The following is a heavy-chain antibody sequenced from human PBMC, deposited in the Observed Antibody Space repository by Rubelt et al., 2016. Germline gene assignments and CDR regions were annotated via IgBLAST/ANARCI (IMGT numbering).Heavy chain of an antibody. V-gene: IGHV4-34*01. Sequence: QVQLQQWGAGLFRPSQTLSLTCGVYGGSFSNYYWTWIRQPPGKGLEWIGNIYYKGGTYYNPSLKSRVTISVDTSKNQFSLKLSSVTAADTAVYFCGRGFSGFYFWVDSWGRGALVTVSS. D-gene: IGHD3-22*01. CDR2: IYYKGGT. CDR3: GRGFSGFYFWVDS. CDR1: GGSFSNYY. J-gene: IGHJ4*02.